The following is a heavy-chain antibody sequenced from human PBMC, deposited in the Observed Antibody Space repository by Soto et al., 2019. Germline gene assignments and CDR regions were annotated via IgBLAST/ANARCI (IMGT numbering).Heavy chain of an antibody. CDR2: IYHSGST. CDR3: ARAGDSSGPVALGY. Sequence: NLSLTCAVSGCSISSGAYSWSWIRQPTGQGLEWIGYIYHSGSTYYNPSLKSRVTISVDRSKNQFSLKLSSVTAADTAVYYCARAGDSSGPVALGYWGQGTLVTVAS. CDR1: GCSISSGAYS. J-gene: IGHJ4*02. D-gene: IGHD6-19*01. V-gene: IGHV4-30-2*01.